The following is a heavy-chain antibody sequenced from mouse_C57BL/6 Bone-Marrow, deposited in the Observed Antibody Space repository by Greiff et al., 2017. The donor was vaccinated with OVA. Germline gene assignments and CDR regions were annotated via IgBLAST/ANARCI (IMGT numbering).Heavy chain of an antibody. D-gene: IGHD1-1*01. CDR2: IDPEDGDT. CDR3: ATLWRPHYYGTFDY. Sequence: EVQLQQSGAELVKPGASVKLSCTASGFNIKDYYMHWVKQRTEQGLEWIGRIDPEDGDTKYAPKFQGKATITADTSSNTAYLQLSSLTSEDTAVYYCATLWRPHYYGTFDYWGQGTTLTVSS. CDR1: GFNIKDYY. J-gene: IGHJ2*01. V-gene: IGHV14-2*01.